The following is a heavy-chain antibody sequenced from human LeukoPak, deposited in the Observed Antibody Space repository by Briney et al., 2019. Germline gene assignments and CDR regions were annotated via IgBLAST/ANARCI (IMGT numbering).Heavy chain of an antibody. V-gene: IGHV4-59*01. CDR2: MLYRGST. CDR1: GGSLSSYY. J-gene: IGHJ4*02. CDR3: AGGDSSSWVDY. Sequence: SETLSLTCTVSGGSLSSYYWYWIRQPPGKGPEWIGNMLYRGSTNYNPSLKSLVTISADVSKNQFSLKLSSVTAADTAIYYCAGGDSSSWVDYWGQGTLVTVSS. D-gene: IGHD6-13*01.